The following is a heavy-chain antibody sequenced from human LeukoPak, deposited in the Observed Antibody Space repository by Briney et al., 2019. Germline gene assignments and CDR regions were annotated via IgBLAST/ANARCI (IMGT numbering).Heavy chain of an antibody. CDR1: GFTFSSYA. D-gene: IGHD6-13*01. CDR3: ARSRGSWPAFDI. J-gene: IGHJ3*02. V-gene: IGHV3-23*01. CDR2: ISGSGGST. Sequence: GGSLRLSCAASGFTFSSYAMSWVRQAPGKGLEWVSAISGSGGSTYYADSVKGRFTISRDNSKNTLYPQMNSLRAEDTAVYYCARSRGSWPAFDIWGQGTMVTVSS.